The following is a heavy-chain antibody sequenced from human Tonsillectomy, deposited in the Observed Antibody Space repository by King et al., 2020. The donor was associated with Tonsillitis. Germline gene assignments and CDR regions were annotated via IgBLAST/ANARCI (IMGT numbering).Heavy chain of an antibody. CDR1: GFTFSIYW. CDR3: ARDRYGMDV. J-gene: IGHJ6*02. CDR2: INQDGSEK. Sequence: VQLVESGGGLVQPGGSLRLSCAASGFTFSIYWMTWVRQAPGKGLEWVANINQDGSEKYYVDSMEGRFTISRDNAKNSLYLQINSLRAEDTAVYYCARDRYGMDVWGQGTTVTVSS. V-gene: IGHV3-7*03.